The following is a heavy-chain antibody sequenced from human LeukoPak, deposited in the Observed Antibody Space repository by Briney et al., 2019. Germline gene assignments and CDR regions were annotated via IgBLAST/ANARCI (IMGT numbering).Heavy chain of an antibody. CDR3: ARASYMITFGGVIVSSPFDY. J-gene: IGHJ4*02. CDR1: GGSISSGGYS. V-gene: IGHV4-30-2*01. Sequence: PSQTLSLTCAVSGGSISSGGYSWSWIRQPPGKGLGWIGYIYHSGSTYYNPSLKSRVTISVDRSKNQFSLKLSSVTAADTAVYYCARASYMITFGGVIVSSPFDYWGQGTLLTVSS. CDR2: IYHSGST. D-gene: IGHD3-16*02.